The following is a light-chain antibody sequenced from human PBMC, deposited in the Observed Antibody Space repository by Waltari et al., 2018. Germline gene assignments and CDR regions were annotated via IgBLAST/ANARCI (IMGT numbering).Light chain of an antibody. V-gene: IGLV2-14*03. CDR1: SRDVGDYDW. CDR3: TSYTSRHSLV. CDR2: DVS. J-gene: IGLJ1*01. Sequence: QSALTQPASVSGSPGQSITISCTGTSRDVGDYDWVSWYQQHPGKAPKVVIFDVSSRPVGVSNRFSGSKSGNTASLTISGLQAEDEADYYCTSYTSRHSLVFGTGTKVTVL.